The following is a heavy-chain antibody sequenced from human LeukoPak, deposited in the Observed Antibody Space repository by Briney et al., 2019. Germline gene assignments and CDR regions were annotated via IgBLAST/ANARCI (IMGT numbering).Heavy chain of an antibody. Sequence: SETLSLTCTVSGDSISTYYWSWIRQPPGKGLEWIGDIYYTGSTNYNPSRNSLVTISVDTSKNQFSLKLSYVTAADTAVYYCARVYGAGYDFRGAFDIWGQGTMVTVS. CDR3: ARVYGAGYDFRGAFDI. J-gene: IGHJ3*02. CDR2: IYYTGST. V-gene: IGHV4-59*01. D-gene: IGHD5-12*01. CDR1: GDSISTYY.